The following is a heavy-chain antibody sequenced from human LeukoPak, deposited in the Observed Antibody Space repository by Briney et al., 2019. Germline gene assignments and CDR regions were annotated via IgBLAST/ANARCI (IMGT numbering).Heavy chain of an antibody. J-gene: IGHJ6*04. D-gene: IGHD1-26*01. CDR2: IKQDGSEK. V-gene: IGHV3-7*01. CDR1: GFTFSSYW. Sequence: GGSLRLSCAASGFTFSSYWMNWVCQAPGKGLEWVANIKQDGSEKYYVDSVKGRFTISRDNAKNSVYLQMNSLRVEETAVYYCARDSGRYGYYMDVWGKGTTVTVSS. CDR3: ARDSGRYGYYMDV.